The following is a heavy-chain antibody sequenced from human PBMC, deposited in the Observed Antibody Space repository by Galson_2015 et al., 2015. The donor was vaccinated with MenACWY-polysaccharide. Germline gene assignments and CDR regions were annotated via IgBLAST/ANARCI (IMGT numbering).Heavy chain of an antibody. CDR2: VSYDGGKI. V-gene: IGHV3-30-3*01. J-gene: IGHJ4*02. CDR3: ARAADRDGRNQIEY. CDR1: GLTFISFA. D-gene: IGHD1-26*01. Sequence: SLRLSCAPSGLTFISFAMHWVRQAPGKGLEWVAVVSYDGGKIYYADSMKGRFTVSRDNSKNTLFLQMNTLRGEDTGVYYCARAADRDGRNQIEYWGQGTLVAVSS.